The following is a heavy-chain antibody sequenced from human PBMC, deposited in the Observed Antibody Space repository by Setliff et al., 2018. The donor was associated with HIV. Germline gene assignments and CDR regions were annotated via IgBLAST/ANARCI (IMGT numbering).Heavy chain of an antibody. CDR2: TYYTGST. J-gene: IGHJ6*03. V-gene: IGHV4-30-4*02. D-gene: IGHD6-6*01. Sequence: SETLSLTCTVSGGSITSGDYHWSWIRQPPGKGLEWIGYTYYTGSTYYNPSLKSRLTISIDTSKNQFSLKLSSVTAADTAVYYCASEAWTSYRSSSGYYYYYMDVWGKGTTVTVS. CDR3: ASEAWTSYRSSSGYYYYYMDV. CDR1: GGSITSGDYH.